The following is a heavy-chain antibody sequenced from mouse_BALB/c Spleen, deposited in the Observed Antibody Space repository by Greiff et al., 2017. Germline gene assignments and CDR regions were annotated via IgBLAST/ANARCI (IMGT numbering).Heavy chain of an antibody. Sequence: EVQVVESGGGLVQPGGSLKLSCAASGFTFSSYGMSWVRQTPDKRLELVATINSNGGSTYYPDSVKGRFTISRDNAKNTLYLQMSSLKSEDTAMYYCARDGVTTGYYFDYWGQGTTLTVSS. CDR2: INSNGGST. CDR3: ARDGVTTGYYFDY. CDR1: GFTFSSYG. V-gene: IGHV5-6-3*01. D-gene: IGHD2-2*01. J-gene: IGHJ2*01.